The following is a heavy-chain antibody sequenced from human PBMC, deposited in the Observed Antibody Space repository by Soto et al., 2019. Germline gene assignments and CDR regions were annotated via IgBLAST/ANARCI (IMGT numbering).Heavy chain of an antibody. CDR3: ASFPRDYYYYYGMDV. V-gene: IGHV1-69*13. Sequence: SVKVSCTASGGTFSSYAISWVRQAPGQGLEWMGGIIPIFGTANYAQKFQGRVTITADESTSTAYMELSSLRSEDTAVYYCASFPRDYYYYYGMDVWGQGTTVTVSS. J-gene: IGHJ6*02. CDR1: GGTFSSYA. CDR2: IIPIFGTA.